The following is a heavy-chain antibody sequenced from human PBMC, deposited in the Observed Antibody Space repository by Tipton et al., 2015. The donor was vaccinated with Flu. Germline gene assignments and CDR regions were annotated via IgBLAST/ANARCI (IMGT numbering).Heavy chain of an antibody. V-gene: IGHV3-48*03. Sequence: VQLVQSGGALVQPGGSLTLACAASGFAFSSYEVNWVRQAPGKGLEWVSFISSSGNTISYADSVRGRFTISRDNTKKSLYLQLNSLRAEDTAIYYCATLTGDDYWGQGILVTVSS. CDR1: GFAFSSYE. CDR2: ISSSGNTI. CDR3: ATLTGDDY. J-gene: IGHJ4*02. D-gene: IGHD7-27*01.